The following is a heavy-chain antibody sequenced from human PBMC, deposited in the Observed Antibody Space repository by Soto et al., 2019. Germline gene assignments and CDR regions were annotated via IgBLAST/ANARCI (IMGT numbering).Heavy chain of an antibody. CDR1: GYSFTTHA. CDR3: ARGKGMEENYYYYGLDI. D-gene: IGHD1-1*01. V-gene: IGHV1-3*01. CDR2: INGGTGQT. J-gene: IGHJ6*02. Sequence: ASVKETCKASGYSFTTHAMHSVRQAPGQSLEWMGWINGGTGQTKHSQRFQGRVNITRDTSASTAYMELSSLRSEDTAVYYCARGKGMEENYYYYGLDIWGQGTTVTVSS.